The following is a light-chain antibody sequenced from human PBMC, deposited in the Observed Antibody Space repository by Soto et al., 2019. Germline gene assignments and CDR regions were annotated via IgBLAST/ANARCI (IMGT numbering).Light chain of an antibody. CDR2: EVS. J-gene: IGLJ1*01. CDR3: SSYTSSSIYYV. CDR1: SRDVGGYDY. V-gene: IGLV2-14*01. Sequence: QSVLTQPASVSGSPGQSITISCTGTSRDVGGYDYVSWYQQHPGKVPRVMIYEVSNRPSGVSNRFSGSKSGNTASLTISGLQVEDEADYYCSSYTSSSIYYVFXTGTKVAVL.